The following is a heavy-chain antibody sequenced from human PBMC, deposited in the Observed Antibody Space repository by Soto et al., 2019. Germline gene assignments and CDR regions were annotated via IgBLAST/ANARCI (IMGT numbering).Heavy chain of an antibody. CDR1: GYTFTSYG. D-gene: IGHD3-10*02. Sequence: QVQLVQSGAEVKKPGASVKVSCKASGYTFTSYGISWVRQAPGQGLEWMGWISNYNGDTNYAQKLQGRVTMTTDTSTSTAYMELRSMKSDDTAAYYCTRGGQLFAGNYFDYWGQGTLVTVSS. CDR2: ISNYNGDT. CDR3: TRGGQLFAGNYFDY. J-gene: IGHJ4*02. V-gene: IGHV1-18*01.